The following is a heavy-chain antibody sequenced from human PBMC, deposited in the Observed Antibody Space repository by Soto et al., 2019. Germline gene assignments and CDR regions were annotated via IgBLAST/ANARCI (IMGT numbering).Heavy chain of an antibody. Sequence: QVQLVQYGAEMKKPGASVNISCQASGFTFSDTLINWVRQGTAQGLDGMGWINPANGNTRYSVSFQGRVTISSLSCVSTAYVAVMDMTAEDMVVCYCARDVVFVGPRANDAFDVWGQGTMITVCS. V-gene: IGHV1-3*03. CDR1: GFTFSDTL. D-gene: IGHD2-15*01. J-gene: IGHJ3*01. CDR2: INPANGNT. CDR3: ARDVVFVGPRANDAFDV.